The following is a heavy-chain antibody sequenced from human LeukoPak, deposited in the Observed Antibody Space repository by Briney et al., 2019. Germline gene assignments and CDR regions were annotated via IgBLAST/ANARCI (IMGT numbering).Heavy chain of an antibody. Sequence: GSLRLSCAASGFTFSSYGMHWVRQAPGKGLEWVAFIRYDGSNKYYADSVKGRFTISRDNSKNTLYLQMNSLRAEDTAVYYCAKATYFNSPYFDYWGQGTLVTVSS. V-gene: IGHV3-30*02. CDR3: AKATYFNSPYFDY. D-gene: IGHD2/OR15-2a*01. CDR1: GFTFSSYG. CDR2: IRYDGSNK. J-gene: IGHJ4*02.